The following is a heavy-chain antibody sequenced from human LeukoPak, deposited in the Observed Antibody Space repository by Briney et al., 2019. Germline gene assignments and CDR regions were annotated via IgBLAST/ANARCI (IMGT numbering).Heavy chain of an antibody. D-gene: IGHD6-13*01. V-gene: IGHV1-69-2*01. CDR2: VDPEDGET. Sequence: GASVKVSCKVSGYTFTDYYMHWVQQAPGKGLEWMGLVDPEDGETLYAEKFQGRVTITADTSRDTAYMELSSLRSEDTAVYYCATGLRTSRYSSRWYPFDHWGQGTLVTVSS. CDR3: ATGLRTSRYSSRWYPFDH. J-gene: IGHJ4*02. CDR1: GYTFTDYY.